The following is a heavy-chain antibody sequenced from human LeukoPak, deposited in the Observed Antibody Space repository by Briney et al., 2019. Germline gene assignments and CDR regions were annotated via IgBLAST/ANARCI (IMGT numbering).Heavy chain of an antibody. D-gene: IGHD1-1*01. V-gene: IGHV4-59*08. Sequence: SETLSLTCTVSGGSISSYYWSWIRRPPGKGLEWIGYIYYSGSTNYNPSLKSRVTISVDTSKNQFSLKLSSVTAADTAVYYCARQRGGTTGNNFDYWGQGTLVTVSS. J-gene: IGHJ4*02. CDR1: GGSISSYY. CDR3: ARQRGGTTGNNFDY. CDR2: IYYSGST.